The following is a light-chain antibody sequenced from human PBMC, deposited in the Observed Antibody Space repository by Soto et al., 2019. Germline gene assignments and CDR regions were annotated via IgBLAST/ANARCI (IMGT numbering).Light chain of an antibody. CDR3: QQYDSYPYT. CDR2: KAS. CDR1: QSISTW. V-gene: IGKV1-5*03. J-gene: IGKJ2*01. Sequence: EIQITQSPSPLAASVGDRVTITCRASQSISTWLAWYQQKPGKAPKVLIYKASSLESGVPPRFSGGGSGTEFTLTISSLQPGDFATYYCQQYDSYPYTLCQGTKVDIK.